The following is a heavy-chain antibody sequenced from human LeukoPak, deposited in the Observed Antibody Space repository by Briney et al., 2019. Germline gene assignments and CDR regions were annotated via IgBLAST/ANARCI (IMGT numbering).Heavy chain of an antibody. D-gene: IGHD3-16*02. Sequence: GGSLRLSCAASGFTFSDAWMTWVRQAPGKGLEWVGLIKSKTAGGTSEYAAPVKGRFTISRDDSKSTLYLQMNRLKTEDTALCYCTTDLRSWGQGALVTVSS. V-gene: IGHV3-15*01. CDR1: GFTFSDAW. CDR2: IKSKTAGGTS. CDR3: TTDLRS. J-gene: IGHJ4*02.